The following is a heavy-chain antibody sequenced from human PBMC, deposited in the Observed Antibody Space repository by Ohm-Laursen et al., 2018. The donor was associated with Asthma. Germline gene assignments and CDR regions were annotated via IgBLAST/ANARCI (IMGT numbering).Heavy chain of an antibody. Sequence: SVKVSCKASGCTFTGYYMHWVRQAPGQGLEWMGRINPNSGGTNYAQKFQGRVTMTRDTSISTAYMELSRLRSDDTAVYYCARGSGYLEWLLYRTFDYYYGMDVWGQGTTVTVSS. V-gene: IGHV1-2*06. J-gene: IGHJ6*02. D-gene: IGHD3-3*01. CDR3: ARGSGYLEWLLYRTFDYYYGMDV. CDR2: INPNSGGT. CDR1: GCTFTGYY.